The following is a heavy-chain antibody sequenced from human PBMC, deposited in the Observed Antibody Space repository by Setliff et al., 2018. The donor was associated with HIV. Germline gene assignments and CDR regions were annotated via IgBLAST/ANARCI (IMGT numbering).Heavy chain of an antibody. J-gene: IGHJ5*02. Sequence: SETLSLTCTVSGGSISSSSYYWGWIRQPPGKGLEWIGSIYYSGSTNYNPSLRSRVTISVDTSKNQFSLKLSSVTAADTAVYYCARNPHYFDRSGMVGFDPWGQGTLVTVSS. CDR2: IYYSGST. D-gene: IGHD3-22*01. CDR3: ARNPHYFDRSGMVGFDP. CDR1: GGSISSSSYY. V-gene: IGHV4-39*07.